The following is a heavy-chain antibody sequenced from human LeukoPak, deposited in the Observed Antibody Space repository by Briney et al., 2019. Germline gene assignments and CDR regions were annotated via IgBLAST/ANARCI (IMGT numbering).Heavy chain of an antibody. J-gene: IGHJ2*01. CDR3: ARQGVGATVDL. CDR1: GGSISSSSYY. CDR2: IYYSGST. Sequence: SETLSLTCTVSGGSISSSSYYWGWIRQPPGQGLEWIGSIYYSGSTYYNPSLKSRVTISVDTSKNQFSLKLSSVTAADTAVYYCARQGVGATVDLWGRGTLVTVSS. D-gene: IGHD1-26*01. V-gene: IGHV4-39*01.